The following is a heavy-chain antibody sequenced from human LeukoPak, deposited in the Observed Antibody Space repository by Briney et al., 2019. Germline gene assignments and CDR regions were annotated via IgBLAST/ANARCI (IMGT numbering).Heavy chain of an antibody. CDR3: ARGGSWAPLDV. CDR1: GFTFSDHY. CDR2: IRNKANSYST. D-gene: IGHD3-16*01. V-gene: IGHV3-72*01. J-gene: IGHJ6*02. Sequence: GGSLRLSCAASGFTFSDHYMDWVRQAPGKGLEWVGRIRNKANSYSTEYAASVKGRFTISRDDSKNPVYLQMNSLKTEDTAVYCCARGGSWAPLDVWGQGTTVTVSS.